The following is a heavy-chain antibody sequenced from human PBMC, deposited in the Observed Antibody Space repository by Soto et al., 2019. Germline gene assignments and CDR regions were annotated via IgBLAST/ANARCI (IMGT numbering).Heavy chain of an antibody. J-gene: IGHJ5*02. Sequence: PSETLSLTCTVSGGSTSSDYWRWIRQPPGKGLEWIGYIYYSGSTNYNPSLKSRVTISVDTSKNQFSLKLSSVTAADTAVYYCASTSSVANPLFLRGPWGQGTLVTVSS. V-gene: IGHV4-59*01. CDR3: ASTSSVANPLFLRGP. CDR1: GGSTSSDY. D-gene: IGHD5-12*01. CDR2: IYYSGST.